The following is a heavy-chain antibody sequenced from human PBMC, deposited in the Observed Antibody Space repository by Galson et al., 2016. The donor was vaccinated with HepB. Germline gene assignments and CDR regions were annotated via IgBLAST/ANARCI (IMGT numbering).Heavy chain of an antibody. CDR2: ITPIFATT. J-gene: IGHJ4*02. CDR3: ARDPHGAYYYDPRGPTQPFDY. D-gene: IGHD3-22*01. CDR1: RGTFSSYT. Sequence: SVKVSCKASRGTFSSYTLNWVRQAPGQGLEWMGMITPIFATTTYAQKFQGRVTITADESTSTAYLELSSLRSDDTAIYYCARDPHGAYYYDPRGPTQPFDYWGQGTLVTVSS. V-gene: IGHV1-69*13.